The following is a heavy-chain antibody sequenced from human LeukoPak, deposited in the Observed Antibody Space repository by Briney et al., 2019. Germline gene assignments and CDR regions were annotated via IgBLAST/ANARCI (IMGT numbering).Heavy chain of an antibody. D-gene: IGHD3-10*01. CDR1: GYTFTGYY. CDR2: INPNSGGT. CDR3: ARDFGPEYYGSGSKTDDY. V-gene: IGHV1-2*02. J-gene: IGHJ4*02. Sequence: ASVKVSCKASGYTFTGYYMHWVRQAPGQGLEWMGWINPNSGGTNYAQKFQGRVTMTRDTSISTAYMELSRLRSDDTAVYYCARDFGPEYYGSGSKTDDYWGQGTLVTASS.